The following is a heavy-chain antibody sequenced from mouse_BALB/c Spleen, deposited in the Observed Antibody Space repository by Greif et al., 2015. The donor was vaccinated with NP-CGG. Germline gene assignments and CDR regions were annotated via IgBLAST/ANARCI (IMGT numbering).Heavy chain of an antibody. J-gene: IGHJ2*01. CDR1: GFNIKDTY. D-gene: IGHD3-1*01. Sequence: EVKLVESGAELVKPGASVKLSCTASGFNIKDTYMHWVKQRPEQGLEWIGRIDPANGNTKYDPKFQGKATITADTSSNTAYLQLSSLTSEDTAVYYCARSSGGYWGQGTTLTVSS. V-gene: IGHV14-3*02. CDR3: ARSSGGY. CDR2: IDPANGNT.